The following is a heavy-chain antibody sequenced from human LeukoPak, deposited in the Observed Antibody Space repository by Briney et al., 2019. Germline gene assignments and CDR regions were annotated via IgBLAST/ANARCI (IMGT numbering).Heavy chain of an antibody. CDR1: GFTFSSYA. V-gene: IGHV3-30-3*01. J-gene: IGHJ6*02. D-gene: IGHD4-17*01. CDR3: ARGRDYGDYDYGMDV. Sequence: GRSLRLSCAASGFTFSSYAMHWVRQAPGKGLEWVAVISYDGSNKYYADSVKGRFTISRDNSKNTLYLQMNSLRAEDTAVYYCARGRDYGDYDYGMDVWGQGTTVTVSS. CDR2: ISYDGSNK.